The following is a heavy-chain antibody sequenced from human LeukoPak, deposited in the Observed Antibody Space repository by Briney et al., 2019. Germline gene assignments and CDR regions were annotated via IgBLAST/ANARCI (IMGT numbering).Heavy chain of an antibody. V-gene: IGHV4-59*12. CDR2: IYYSGST. D-gene: IGHD3-9*01. J-gene: IGHJ4*02. Sequence: SETPSLTCTVSGGSISSYYWSWIRQPPGKGLEWIGYIYYSGSTNYNPSLKSRVTISVDTSKNQFSLKLSSVTAADTAVYYCAKDVRRYFDWLEPEGDYWGQGTLVTVSS. CDR3: AKDVRRYFDWLEPEGDY. CDR1: GGSISSYY.